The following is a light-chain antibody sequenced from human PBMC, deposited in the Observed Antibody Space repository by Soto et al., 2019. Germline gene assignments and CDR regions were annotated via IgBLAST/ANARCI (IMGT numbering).Light chain of an antibody. J-gene: IGKJ1*01. Sequence: DIQMTQSPSSLSASVGDRVTITCRASQGINTYLAWYQQKPGKVPKLLIYAASTLQSGVPSRFSGSGSGTDFTLTISSLQPEDVATYYCQKYKSAPWTFGQGTKVEIK. CDR1: QGINTY. CDR3: QKYKSAPWT. V-gene: IGKV1-27*01. CDR2: AAS.